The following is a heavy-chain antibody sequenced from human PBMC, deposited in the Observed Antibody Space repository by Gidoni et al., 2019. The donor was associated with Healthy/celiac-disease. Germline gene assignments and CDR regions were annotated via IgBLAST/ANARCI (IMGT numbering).Heavy chain of an antibody. CDR3: AKDGYYYDSSGYYYESTYFDY. J-gene: IGHJ4*02. CDR2: ISYDGSNK. Sequence: QVQLVESGGGVVQPGRSLRLSCAASGFTFSSYGMHWVRQAPGKGLEWVAVISYDGSNKYYADSVKGRFTISRDNSKNTLYLQMNSLRAEDTAVYYCAKDGYYYDSSGYYYESTYFDYWGQGTLVTVSS. D-gene: IGHD3-22*01. V-gene: IGHV3-30*18. CDR1: GFTFSSYG.